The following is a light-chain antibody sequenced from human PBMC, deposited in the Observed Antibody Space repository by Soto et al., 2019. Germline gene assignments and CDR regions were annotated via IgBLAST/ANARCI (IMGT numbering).Light chain of an antibody. CDR2: AAS. V-gene: IGKV1-39*01. CDR1: QTIDIY. J-gene: IGKJ1*01. CDR3: QQSYSTPPWT. Sequence: DIQMTQSPSSLSASVGDRVTITCRASQTIDIYVNWYQQKPGKAPKVLIFAASSLQSGTPSRFSGSGYGTEFTLTISSLQPEDFATYYCQQSYSTPPWTFGQGTKVEIK.